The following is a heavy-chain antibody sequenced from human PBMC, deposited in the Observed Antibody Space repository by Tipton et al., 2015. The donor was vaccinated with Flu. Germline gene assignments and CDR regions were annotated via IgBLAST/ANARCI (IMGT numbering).Heavy chain of an antibody. CDR2: IKQDGNEI. V-gene: IGHV3-7*01. J-gene: IGHJ4*02. Sequence: SLRLSCAASGFTFSSYWMTWVRQAPGKGLEWVANIKQDGNEIYYVESVKGRFTISRDNAKNSLYLQMNSLRVEDTAVYYCARRYFDCWGQGTLVTVSS. CDR1: GFTFSSYW. CDR3: ARRYFDC.